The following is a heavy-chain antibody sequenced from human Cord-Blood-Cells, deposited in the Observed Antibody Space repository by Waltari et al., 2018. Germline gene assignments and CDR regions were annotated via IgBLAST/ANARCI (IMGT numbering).Heavy chain of an antibody. CDR2: ISWNSGSI. CDR1: GFPFDDYA. D-gene: IGHD4-17*01. J-gene: IGHJ4*02. CDR3: AKASMTTVTTFDY. Sequence: EVQLVESGGGLVQPGRSLRLSCAASGFPFDDYAMPWVRQAPGKGLEWVSGISWNSGSIGYADSVKGRFTISRDNAKNSLYLQMNSLRAEDTALYYCAKASMTTVTTFDYWGQGTLVTVSS. V-gene: IGHV3-9*01.